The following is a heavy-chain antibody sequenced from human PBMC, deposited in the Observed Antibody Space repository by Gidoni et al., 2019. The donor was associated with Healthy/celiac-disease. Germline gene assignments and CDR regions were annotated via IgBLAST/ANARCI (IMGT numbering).Heavy chain of an antibody. V-gene: IGHV3-21*01. CDR2: ISSSSSYI. Sequence: EVQLVESGGGLVKPGGSLRLSCAASGFTFSSYSMNWVRQAPGKGLELVSTISSSSSYIYYADSVKGRFTISRDNAKNSLYLQMNSLSAEDTAVYYCARDQEQQLNDYWGQGTLVTVSS. J-gene: IGHJ4*02. CDR3: ARDQEQQLNDY. D-gene: IGHD6-13*01. CDR1: GFTFSSYS.